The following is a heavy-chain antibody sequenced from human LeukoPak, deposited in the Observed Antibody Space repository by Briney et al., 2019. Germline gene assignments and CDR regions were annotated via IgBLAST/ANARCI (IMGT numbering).Heavy chain of an antibody. J-gene: IGHJ5*02. CDR1: GFTFRNYW. Sequence: HPGGSLRLSCAASGFTFRNYWMHWVRQAPGKGLVWVSRINSDGSSTTYADSVKGRFTISRDNAKNTLYLQMNSLRVEETAVYYCARDPAPQGWFDLWGQGTLVTVSS. CDR2: INSDGSST. V-gene: IGHV3-74*01. CDR3: ARDPAPQGWFDL.